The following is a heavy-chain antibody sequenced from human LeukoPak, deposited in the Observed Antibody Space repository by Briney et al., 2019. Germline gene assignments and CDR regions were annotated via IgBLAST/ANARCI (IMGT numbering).Heavy chain of an antibody. CDR2: IWYDGSNK. V-gene: IGHV3-33*01. Sequence: GGSLRLSCAASGFTFSSYGMHWGRQAPGKGLEWGAVIWYDGSNKYYADSVKGRFTISRDNSKNTLYLQMNSVRAEDTAVYYCARDPVDGRQPRDGYYYYGMDVWGQGTTVTVSS. D-gene: IGHD1-1*01. CDR3: ARDPVDGRQPRDGYYYYGMDV. J-gene: IGHJ6*02. CDR1: GFTFSSYG.